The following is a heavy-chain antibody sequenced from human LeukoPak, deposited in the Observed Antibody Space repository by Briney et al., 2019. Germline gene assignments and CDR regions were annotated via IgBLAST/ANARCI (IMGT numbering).Heavy chain of an antibody. V-gene: IGHV3-21*01. CDR3: ARAGYDPVAFDY. CDR2: ISSSSSYI. D-gene: IGHD2-2*01. CDR1: GFTFSSYS. Sequence: GGSLRLSCAASGFTFSSYSMNWVRQAPGKGLEWVSSISSSSSYIYYADSVKGRFTISRDNAKSSLYLQMNSLRAEDTAVYYCARAGYDPVAFDYWGQGTLVTVSS. J-gene: IGHJ4*02.